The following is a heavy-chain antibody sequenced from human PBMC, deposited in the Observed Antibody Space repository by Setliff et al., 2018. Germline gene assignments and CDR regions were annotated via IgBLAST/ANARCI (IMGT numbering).Heavy chain of an antibody. CDR2: ISVYDGNT. Sequence: ASVKVSCKASGFAFSSSGISWVRQAPGQGLEWMGWISVYDGNTNYAQTFQDRVTMTTDTSTNTAYLDLRNLRSDDTAVYYCARLTYNLYYYYLDVWGKGTPVTVSS. CDR1: GFAFSSSG. CDR3: ARLTYNLYYYYLDV. J-gene: IGHJ6*03. D-gene: IGHD1-1*01. V-gene: IGHV1-18*01.